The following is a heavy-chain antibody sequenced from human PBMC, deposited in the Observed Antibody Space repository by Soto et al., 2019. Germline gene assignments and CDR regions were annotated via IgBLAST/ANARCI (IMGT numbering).Heavy chain of an antibody. CDR3: ARQSPKPYYYYGMDV. V-gene: IGHV4-39*01. CDR1: GGSISSSSYY. Sequence: ETLSLTCTVSGGSISSSSYYWGWIRQPPGKGLEWIGSIYYSGSTYYNPSLKSRVTISVDTSKNQFSLKLSSVTAADTAVYYCARQSPKPYYYYGMDVWGQGTTVTVSS. CDR2: IYYSGST. J-gene: IGHJ6*02.